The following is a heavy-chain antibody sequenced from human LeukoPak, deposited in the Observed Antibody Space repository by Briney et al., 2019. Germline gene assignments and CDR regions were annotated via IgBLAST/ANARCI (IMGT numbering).Heavy chain of an antibody. D-gene: IGHD4-17*01. CDR3: ARVPYGDYYYYYGMDV. Sequence: SETLSLTCTVSGGSISSYYWSWIRQPPGKGLEWIGYTYYSGSTNYNPSLKSRVTISVDTSKNQFSLKLSSVTAADTAVYYCARVPYGDYYYYYGMDVWGQGTTVTVSS. J-gene: IGHJ6*02. CDR1: GGSISSYY. CDR2: TYYSGST. V-gene: IGHV4-59*01.